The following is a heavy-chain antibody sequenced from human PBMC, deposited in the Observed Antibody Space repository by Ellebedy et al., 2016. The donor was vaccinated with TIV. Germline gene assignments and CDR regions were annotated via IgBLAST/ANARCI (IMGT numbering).Heavy chain of an antibody. CDR3: ARGVTMRLPYYFDS. V-gene: IGHV3-30-3*01. CDR2: ISYDGSNK. CDR1: GFTFSSHA. Sequence: PGGSLRLSCVVSGFTFSSHAMHWVRQAPGKGLEWVAIISYDGSNKDYADSVKGRFTISKDNSKNTLSLQMNSLRPEDTAIYYCARGVTMRLPYYFDSWGQGTLVTVSS. D-gene: IGHD3-10*01. J-gene: IGHJ4*02.